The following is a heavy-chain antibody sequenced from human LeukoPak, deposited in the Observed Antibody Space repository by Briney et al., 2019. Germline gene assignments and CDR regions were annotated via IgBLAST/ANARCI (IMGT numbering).Heavy chain of an antibody. CDR3: ARPRLVRGEPFDI. CDR2: IYPGDSDT. D-gene: IGHD3-10*01. CDR1: GYSFTSYW. V-gene: IGHV5-51*01. Sequence: GESLKISCKGSGYSFTSYWIGWVRQMPGKGLEWMGIIYPGDSDTRYSPSFQGQVTISADKSISTAYLQWSSLKASDTAMYYCARPRLVRGEPFDIWGQGTMVTISS. J-gene: IGHJ3*02.